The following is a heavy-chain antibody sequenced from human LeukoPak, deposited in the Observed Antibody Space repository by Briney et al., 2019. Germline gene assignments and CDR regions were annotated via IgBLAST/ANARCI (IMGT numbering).Heavy chain of an antibody. CDR1: GYTFTGYY. CDR2: INPNSGGT. CDR3: ARGRRCSGGSCRAYYYYYMDV. D-gene: IGHD2-15*01. J-gene: IGHJ6*03. Sequence: ASVKVSCKASGYTFTGYYMHWVRQAPGQGLEWMGWINPNSGGTNYAQKFQGRVTMTRDTSISTAYMELSRLRSDDTAVYYCARGRRCSGGSCRAYYYYYMDVWGKGTTVTVSS. V-gene: IGHV1-2*02.